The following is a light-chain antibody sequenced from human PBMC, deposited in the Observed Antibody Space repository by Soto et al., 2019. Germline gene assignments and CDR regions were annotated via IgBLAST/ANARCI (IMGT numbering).Light chain of an antibody. J-gene: IGKJ2*01. CDR3: QQYNSWPMYT. Sequence: EIVMTQSPATLSVSPGERATLSCRASQSVSSNVAWYQQKTGQAPRLLIYGASTRAPGIPARFSGSGSETEFTLTISSLQSEDFAVYYCQQYNSWPMYTFGQGTNLKIK. CDR2: GAS. CDR1: QSVSSN. V-gene: IGKV3-15*01.